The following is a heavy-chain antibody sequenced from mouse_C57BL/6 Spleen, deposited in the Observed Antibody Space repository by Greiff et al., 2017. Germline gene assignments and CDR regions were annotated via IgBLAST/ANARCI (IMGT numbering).Heavy chain of an antibody. V-gene: IGHV1-19*01. Sequence: EVQLQQSGPVLVKPGASVKMSCKASGYTFTDYYMNWVKQSHGKSLEWIGVINPYNGGTSYNQKFKGKATLTVDKSSSTAYMELNSLTSEDSAVYYCARGGLLRPFAYWGQGTLVTVSA. CDR2: INPYNGGT. CDR1: GYTFTDYY. CDR3: ARGGLLRPFAY. J-gene: IGHJ3*01. D-gene: IGHD2-3*01.